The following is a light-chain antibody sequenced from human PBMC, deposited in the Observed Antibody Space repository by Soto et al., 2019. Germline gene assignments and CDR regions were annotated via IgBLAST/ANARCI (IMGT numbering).Light chain of an antibody. CDR2: KAS. CDR1: QTISSW. CDR3: QQYKTYST. Sequence: DIQMTQSPSTLSGSVGDRVTITCRAGQTISSWLAWYQQRPGKAPKLLIYKASTLKSGVPSRFSGSGSGTQFTLTISSLQPDDFATYYCQQYKTYSTFGQGTRLEIK. V-gene: IGKV1-5*03. J-gene: IGKJ5*01.